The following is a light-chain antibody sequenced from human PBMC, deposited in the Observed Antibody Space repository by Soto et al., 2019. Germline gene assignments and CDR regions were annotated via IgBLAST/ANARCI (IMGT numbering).Light chain of an antibody. Sequence: IVLTQSPGTLSLSPGERATLSCRASQSVSSSYLAWYQQKPGQAPRLLIYGASSRATGIPDRFSGSGSGKDFTLTISRLEPEDFAVYYCQQYGSSSWTFGQGTKVDIK. J-gene: IGKJ1*01. CDR2: GAS. V-gene: IGKV3-20*01. CDR3: QQYGSSSWT. CDR1: QSVSSSY.